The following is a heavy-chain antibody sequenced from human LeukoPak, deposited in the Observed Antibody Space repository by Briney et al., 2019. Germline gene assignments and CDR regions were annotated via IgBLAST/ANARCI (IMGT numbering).Heavy chain of an antibody. CDR1: GFTVSSNY. Sequence: PGGSLRLSYAASGFTVSSNYMSWVRQAPGKGLEWVGRIKSKTDGGTTDYAAPVKGRFTISRDDSQNTLYLQMNSLVTEDTAVYYCFTAQNYYDSSGYYYIDYWGQGTLVTVSS. D-gene: IGHD3-22*01. CDR3: FTAQNYYDSSGYYYIDY. V-gene: IGHV3-15*01. J-gene: IGHJ4*02. CDR2: IKSKTDGGTT.